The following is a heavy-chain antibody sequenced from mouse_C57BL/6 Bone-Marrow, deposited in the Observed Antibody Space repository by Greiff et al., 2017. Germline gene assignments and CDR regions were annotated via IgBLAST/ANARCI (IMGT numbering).Heavy chain of an antibody. CDR3: ARGGGLLRGFAY. CDR2: IYPSDSET. J-gene: IGHJ3*01. Sequence: QVQLQQPGAELVRPGSSVKLSCKASGYTFTSYWMAWVRQRPGQGLEWIGNIYPSDSETHYNQKFKDKATLTVDKSSSTAYMQLSSLTCEASAVYYCARGGGLLRGFAYGGQGTRVTVSA. CDR1: GYTFTSYW. D-gene: IGHD2-3*01. V-gene: IGHV1-61*01.